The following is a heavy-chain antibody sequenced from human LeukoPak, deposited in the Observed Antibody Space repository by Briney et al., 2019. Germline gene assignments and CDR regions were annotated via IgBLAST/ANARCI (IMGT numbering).Heavy chain of an antibody. J-gene: IGHJ4*02. V-gene: IGHV4-59*01. D-gene: IGHD4-17*01. CDR3: ARGVYGAYFDF. CDR2: IYYSGST. Sequence: SETLSLTCTVSGGSISSYYWSWIRQPPGKGLEWIGYIYYSGSTNYNPSLKSRVTISVDTSKNQFSLKLSSVTAADTAVYYCARGVYGAYFDFWGQGTLVTVSS. CDR1: GGSISSYY.